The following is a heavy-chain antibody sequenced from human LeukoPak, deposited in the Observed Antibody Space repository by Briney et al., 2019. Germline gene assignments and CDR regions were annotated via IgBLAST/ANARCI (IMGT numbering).Heavy chain of an antibody. D-gene: IGHD6-19*01. CDR2: ISRSGSTR. J-gene: IGHJ3*02. Sequence: GGSLRLSCAASGFTFSDYYMSWIRQAPGKGLEWVSHISRSGSTRYYADSLKGRFTISRDNAKNSLYLQMNSLRAEDTAVYYCARDGIAVASPQSPTILHDAFDIWGQGTMVTVSS. V-gene: IGHV3-11*04. CDR3: ARDGIAVASPQSPTILHDAFDI. CDR1: GFTFSDYY.